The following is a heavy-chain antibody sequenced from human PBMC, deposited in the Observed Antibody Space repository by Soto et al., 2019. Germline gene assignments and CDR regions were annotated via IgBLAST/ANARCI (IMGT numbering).Heavy chain of an antibody. Sequence: SETLSLTCAVYGGSFSGYYWSWIRQPPGKGLEWIGEINHSGSTNYNPSLKSRVTISVDTSKNQFSLKLSSLTAADTAVYYCARELTTPDWFDPWGQGTLVTVSS. J-gene: IGHJ5*02. CDR2: INHSGST. CDR1: GGSFSGYY. CDR3: ARELTTPDWFDP. D-gene: IGHD4-4*01. V-gene: IGHV4-34*01.